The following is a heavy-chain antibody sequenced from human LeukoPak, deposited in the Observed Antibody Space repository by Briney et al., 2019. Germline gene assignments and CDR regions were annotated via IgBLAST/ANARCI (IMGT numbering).Heavy chain of an antibody. J-gene: IGHJ6*03. Sequence: GGSLRLSCAASGLTFGSYWMTWVRQAPGKGLEWVANIKEDGNEKHYVDSVKGRFTVARDNAKNSLFLQMNNLRAEDAAIYYCSSGSHMDVWGKGTTVSVSS. D-gene: IGHD3-22*01. CDR2: IKEDGNEK. V-gene: IGHV3-7*01. CDR1: GLTFGSYW. CDR3: SSGSHMDV.